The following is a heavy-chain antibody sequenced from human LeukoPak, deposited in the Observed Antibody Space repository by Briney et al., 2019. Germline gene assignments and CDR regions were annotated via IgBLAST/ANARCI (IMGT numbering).Heavy chain of an antibody. CDR3: ARRYDYVWGSYRWSAHENDAFDI. V-gene: IGHV4-59*01. CDR1: GGSISNYY. D-gene: IGHD3-16*02. Sequence: SETLSLTCTVSGGSISNYYWSWIRQPPGKGLEWIGYLYYSGSTNYNPSLKSRVTISVDTSKNQLSLKVTSVTAADTAVYYCARRYDYVWGSYRWSAHENDAFDIWGQGTMVTVSS. CDR2: LYYSGST. J-gene: IGHJ3*02.